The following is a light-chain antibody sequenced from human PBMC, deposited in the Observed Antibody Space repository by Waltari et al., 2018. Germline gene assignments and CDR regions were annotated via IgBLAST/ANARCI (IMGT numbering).Light chain of an antibody. V-gene: IGLV1-40*01. CDR2: GNG. J-gene: IGLJ2*01. CDR1: SSNIGAGYD. Sequence: QSVLTQPPSVSGAPGQRVTISCTGSSSNIGAGYDVHWYQQLPGTAPKLLILGNGSRPSGVPDRFSGSKSGPSASLAITGRQAEDEADYYCQSYDSSLSAHVVFGGGTKLTVL. CDR3: QSYDSSLSAHVV.